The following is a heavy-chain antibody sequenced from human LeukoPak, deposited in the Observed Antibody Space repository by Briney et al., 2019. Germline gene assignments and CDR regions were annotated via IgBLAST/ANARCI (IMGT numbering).Heavy chain of an antibody. Sequence: PGGSLRLSCAASGFTFSSYAMHWVRQAPGKGLEWVAVISYDGSNKYYADSVKGRFTISRDNSKNTLYLQMNSLRAEDTAVYYCAKDPMTISEIWYWGQGTLVTVSS. D-gene: IGHD3-3*01. V-gene: IGHV3-30*04. CDR3: AKDPMTISEIWY. CDR1: GFTFSSYA. J-gene: IGHJ4*02. CDR2: ISYDGSNK.